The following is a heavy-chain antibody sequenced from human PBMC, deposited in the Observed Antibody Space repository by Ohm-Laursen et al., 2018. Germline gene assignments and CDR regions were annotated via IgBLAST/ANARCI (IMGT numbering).Heavy chain of an antibody. CDR1: GGTFSSYA. CDR3: AREGVDNWLDP. V-gene: IGHV1-69*04. J-gene: IGHJ5*02. Sequence: SVKVSCKASGGTFSSYAISWVRQAPGQGLEWMGRIIPILGIANYAQKFQGRVTITADKSTSTAYMELSSLRSEDTAVYYCAREGVDNWLDPWGQGTLVTVSS. CDR2: IIPILGIA.